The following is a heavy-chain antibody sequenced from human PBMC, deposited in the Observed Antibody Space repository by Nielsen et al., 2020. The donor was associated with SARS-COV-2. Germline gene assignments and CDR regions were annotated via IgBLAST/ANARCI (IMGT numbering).Heavy chain of an antibody. CDR3: ANDWTAIVVVPSGGVDY. J-gene: IGHJ4*02. CDR1: GFTFSTYG. D-gene: IGHD2-15*01. V-gene: IGHV3-30*18. CDR2: ISYDGSNK. Sequence: GESLKISCAASGFTFSTYGMHWVRQAPGKGLERVAAISYDGSNKYYVDSVKGRFTISRDNSKNTLYLQMSSLREEDTAVYYCANDWTAIVVVPSGGVDYWGQGTLVTVSS.